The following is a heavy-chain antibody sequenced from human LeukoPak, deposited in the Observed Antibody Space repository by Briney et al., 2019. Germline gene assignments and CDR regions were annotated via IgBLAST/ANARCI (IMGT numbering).Heavy chain of an antibody. CDR1: GFTFSSYA. CDR3: AKDQEPYYYDSSGYSASYFDY. Sequence: GGSLRLSCAASGFTFSSYAMSWVRQAPGKGLEWVSAISGSGGSTYYADSVKGRFTIFRDNSKNTLYLQMNSLRAEDTAVYYCAKDQEPYYYDSSGYSASYFDYWGQGTLVTVSS. V-gene: IGHV3-23*01. J-gene: IGHJ4*02. CDR2: ISGSGGST. D-gene: IGHD3-22*01.